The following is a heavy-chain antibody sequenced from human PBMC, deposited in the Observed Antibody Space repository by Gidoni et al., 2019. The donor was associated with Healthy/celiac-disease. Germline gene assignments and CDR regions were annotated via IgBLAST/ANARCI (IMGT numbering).Heavy chain of an antibody. CDR1: GGSIRSSNW. Sequence: QVQLQESGPGLVKPSGTLSLTCAFSGGSIRSSNWWSWVRQPPGKGLEWIGEIYHSGSTNYNPSLKSRVTISVDKSKNQFSLKLSSVTAADTAVYYCAREGGSSGYPYFDYWGQGTLVTVSS. D-gene: IGHD3-22*01. CDR3: AREGGSSGYPYFDY. J-gene: IGHJ4*02. V-gene: IGHV4-4*02. CDR2: IYHSGST.